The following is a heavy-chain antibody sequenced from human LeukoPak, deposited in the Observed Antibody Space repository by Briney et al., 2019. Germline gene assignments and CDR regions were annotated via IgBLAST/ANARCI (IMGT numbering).Heavy chain of an antibody. J-gene: IGHJ3*02. D-gene: IGHD6-19*01. CDR2: IRSRANSYAT. CDR3: TRFRDSSGWYSAFDI. Sequence: PGGSLKLSCASSGFTFSGSAMHWVRQASGKGLEWVGRIRSRANSYATTYAASVKGRFTISRDDSKNTAYLQMNSLKTEDTAVYYCTRFRDSSGWYSAFDIWGQGTMVTVSS. CDR1: GFTFSGSA. V-gene: IGHV3-73*01.